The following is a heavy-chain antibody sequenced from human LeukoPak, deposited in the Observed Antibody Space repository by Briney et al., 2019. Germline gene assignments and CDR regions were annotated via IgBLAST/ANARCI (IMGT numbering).Heavy chain of an antibody. J-gene: IGHJ4*02. D-gene: IGHD6-13*01. Sequence: PSETLSLICTVSGGSISSGSYYWSWTRQPAGKGLEWIGRIYTSGTTNYNPSLKSRVTISLDTSKNQFSLKLSSVTAADTAVYYCARGLRESAGTFPYWGQGTLVTVSS. CDR2: IYTSGTT. CDR1: GGSISSGSYY. V-gene: IGHV4-61*02. CDR3: ARGLRESAGTFPY.